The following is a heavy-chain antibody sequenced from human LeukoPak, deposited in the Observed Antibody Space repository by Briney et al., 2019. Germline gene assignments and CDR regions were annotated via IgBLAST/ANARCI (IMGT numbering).Heavy chain of an antibody. D-gene: IGHD3-22*01. CDR1: GESFRAYY. CDR3: ARDLGDYDSSGFDY. Sequence: SETLSLTCAVYGESFRAYYWTWIRQPPGKGLEWIGYIYYSGSTNYNPSLKSRVTISVDTSKNQFSLKLSSVTAADTAVYYCARDLGDYDSSGFDYWGQGTLVTVSS. CDR2: IYYSGST. V-gene: IGHV4-59*01. J-gene: IGHJ4*02.